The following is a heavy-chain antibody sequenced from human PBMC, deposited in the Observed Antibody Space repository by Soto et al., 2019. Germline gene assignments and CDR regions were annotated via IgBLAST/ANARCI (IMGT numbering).Heavy chain of an antibody. J-gene: IGHJ4*02. CDR3: AKDRQPDGLWPFDH. V-gene: IGHV3-23*01. CDR2: IIGNGGII. CDR1: GFTFSTYA. D-gene: IGHD2-8*01. Sequence: EVQLLESGGGLVQPGGSLRLSCAASGFTFSTYAMSWVRQAPGKGLEWVAGIIGNGGIISYGDSVKGRFTISRDNSNNILYLQMHSLRVEDTAVYCCAKDRQPDGLWPFDHWGQGTLVTVSS.